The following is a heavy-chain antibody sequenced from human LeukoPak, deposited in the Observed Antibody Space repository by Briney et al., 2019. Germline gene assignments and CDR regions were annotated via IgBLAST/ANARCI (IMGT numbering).Heavy chain of an antibody. J-gene: IGHJ4*02. CDR3: ARELGGGGLHYFDY. V-gene: IGHV3-53*01. CDR1: GFTVSTNF. CDR2: LYNDAFGSTT. D-gene: IGHD3-16*01. Sequence: GGSLRLSCAGSGFTVSTNFMSWVRQAPGKGLEWVSTLYNDAFGSTTYYADSVTGRFTISRDNSQNTLFLQVSSLTAEDTAMYYCARELGGGGLHYFDYWGRGTLVTVSS.